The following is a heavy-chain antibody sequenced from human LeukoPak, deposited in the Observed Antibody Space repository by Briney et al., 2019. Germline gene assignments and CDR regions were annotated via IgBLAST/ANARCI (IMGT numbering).Heavy chain of an antibody. CDR2: ISWNSGSI. J-gene: IGHJ4*02. V-gene: IGHV3-9*01. CDR1: GFTFDDYA. CDR3: AKDRRSSGWYYFDY. D-gene: IGHD6-19*01. Sequence: GGSLRLSCAASGFTFDDYAMHWVRQAPGKGLEWVSGISWNSGSIGYADSVKGRFTISRDNAKNSLYLQMNSLRAEDTALYYCAKDRRSSGWYYFDYWGQGTLVTVSS.